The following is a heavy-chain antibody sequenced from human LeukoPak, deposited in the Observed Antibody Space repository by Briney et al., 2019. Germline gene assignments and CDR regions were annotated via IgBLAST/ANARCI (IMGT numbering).Heavy chain of an antibody. CDR1: GGSISSGGYY. CDR2: IYYSGST. J-gene: IGHJ4*02. Sequence: SQTLSLTCTVSGGSISSGGYYWSWIRQHPGKGLEWIGYIYYSGSTYYNPSLKSRVTISVDTSKNQFSLKLSSVTAADTAVYYCARSPPADNWNYSFSDYWGQGTLVTVSS. CDR3: ARSPPADNWNYSFSDY. V-gene: IGHV4-31*03. D-gene: IGHD1-7*01.